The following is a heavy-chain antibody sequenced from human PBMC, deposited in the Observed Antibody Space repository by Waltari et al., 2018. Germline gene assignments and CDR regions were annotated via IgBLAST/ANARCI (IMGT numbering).Heavy chain of an antibody. J-gene: IGHJ3*02. CDR2: INPSSGGT. V-gene: IGHV1-2*02. Sequence: QVQLVQSGAEVKKPGASVKVSCKASGYTFTGYYMHWVRQAPGQGLEWMGWINPSSGGTNYARKCQGRVNMTRDTSISTAYMELSRLRSDDTAVYYCARVNPLSGAFDIWGQGTMVTVSS. CDR1: GYTFTGYY. CDR3: ARVNPLSGAFDI.